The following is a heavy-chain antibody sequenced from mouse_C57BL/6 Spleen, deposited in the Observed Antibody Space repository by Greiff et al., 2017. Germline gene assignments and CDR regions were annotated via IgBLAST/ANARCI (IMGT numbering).Heavy chain of an antibody. CDR1: GYTFTSYW. V-gene: IGHV1-59*01. CDR2: IDPSDSYT. D-gene: IGHD1-1*01. J-gene: IGHJ3*01. Sequence: QVQLQQPGAELVRPGTSLKLSCKASGYTFTSYWMPWVKQRPGQGLEWIGVIDPSDSYTNYNQKFKGKATLTVDTSSSTAYMQLSSLTSEDSAVYYCARNHYGSSPWFAYWGQGTLVTVSA. CDR3: ARNHYGSSPWFAY.